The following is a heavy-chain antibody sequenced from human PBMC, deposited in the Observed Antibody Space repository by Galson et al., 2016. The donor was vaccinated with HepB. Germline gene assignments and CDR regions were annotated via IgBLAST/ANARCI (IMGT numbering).Heavy chain of an antibody. CDR1: GGAFSGHA. D-gene: IGHD6-25*01. CDR2: IIPIFGTA. J-gene: IGHJ6*02. CDR3: ARDPTAGYYYGMDV. V-gene: IGHV1-69*06. Sequence: SVKVSCKASGGAFSGHAISWVRQAPGQGLEWMGGIIPIFGTANYAQKFQGRVTITADKSTRTAYMELSSLRSEDTAVYYCARDPTAGYYYGMDVWGQGTTVTVSS.